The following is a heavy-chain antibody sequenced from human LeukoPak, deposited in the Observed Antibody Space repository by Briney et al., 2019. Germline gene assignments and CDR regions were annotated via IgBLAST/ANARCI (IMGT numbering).Heavy chain of an antibody. D-gene: IGHD3-3*01. CDR2: INHSGST. V-gene: IGHV4-34*01. CDR3: ARDPYDFWSGYHFDY. J-gene: IGHJ4*02. Sequence: PSETLSLTCAVYGGSLSGYYWSWIRQPPGKGPEWIGEINHSGSTNYNPSLKSRVTISVDTSKNQFSLKLSSVTAADTAVYYCARDPYDFWSGYHFDYWGQGTLVTVSS. CDR1: GGSLSGYY.